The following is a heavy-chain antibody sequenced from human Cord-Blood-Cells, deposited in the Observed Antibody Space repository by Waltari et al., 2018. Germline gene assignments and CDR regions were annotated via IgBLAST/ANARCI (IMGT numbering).Heavy chain of an antibody. J-gene: IGHJ3*02. Sequence: QVQLVQSGAEVKKPGASVKVSCKASGYTFTGYYMHWVRQAPGQGLEWMGWINPNSGGTNYAQKFQGRVTMTRDTSISTAYMELSRLRSDDTAVYYCARLRSGSYYNVAFDIWGQGTMVTVSS. CDR2: INPNSGGT. V-gene: IGHV1-2*02. CDR3: ARLRSGSYYNVAFDI. CDR1: GYTFTGYY. D-gene: IGHD3-10*01.